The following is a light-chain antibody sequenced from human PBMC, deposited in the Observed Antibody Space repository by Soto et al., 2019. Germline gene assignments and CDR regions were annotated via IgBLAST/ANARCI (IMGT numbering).Light chain of an antibody. CDR2: DAS. CDR3: QQFNAYPRT. Sequence: AIQLTQSPSSLSASLGDTVIITCRASQAITSDLAWYQQRPEKAPVLLIYDASRLESGVPPRFSGGGSGSEFSLTISSLQPEDFATYFCQQFNAYPRTFGQGTKVDIK. CDR1: QAITSD. V-gene: IGKV1-13*02. J-gene: IGKJ1*01.